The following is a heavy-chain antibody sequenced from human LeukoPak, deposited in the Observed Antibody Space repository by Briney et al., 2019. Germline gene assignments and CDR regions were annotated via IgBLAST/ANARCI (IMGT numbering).Heavy chain of an antibody. Sequence: GGSLRLSCAASGFIFNTYVMHWVRQAPGKGLEWVTFIRYDGSNKYYADSVKGRFTISRDNSKNTLNLHMNSLRAEDTAVYYCAKDPTHYRVWDYYETIGLSYWGQGTLVTVSS. CDR1: GFIFNTYV. D-gene: IGHD3-22*01. V-gene: IGHV3-30*02. CDR3: AKDPTHYRVWDYYETIGLSY. J-gene: IGHJ4*02. CDR2: IRYDGSNK.